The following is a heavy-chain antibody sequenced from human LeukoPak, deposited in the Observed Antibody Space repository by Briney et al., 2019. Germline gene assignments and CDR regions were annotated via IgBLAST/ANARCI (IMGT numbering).Heavy chain of an antibody. D-gene: IGHD3-10*01. Sequence: QPGGSLRLSCAASGFTFSSYGMHGVRQAPGKGLEWVAVISYDGSNKYYADSVKGRFTISRDNSKNTLYLQMNSLRAEDTAVYYCAKDHSSGIDYWGQGTLVTVSS. V-gene: IGHV3-30*18. CDR1: GFTFSSYG. CDR3: AKDHSSGIDY. J-gene: IGHJ4*02. CDR2: ISYDGSNK.